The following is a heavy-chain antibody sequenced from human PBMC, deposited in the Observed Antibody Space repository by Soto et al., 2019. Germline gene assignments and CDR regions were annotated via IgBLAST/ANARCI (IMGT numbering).Heavy chain of an antibody. D-gene: IGHD5-18*01. CDR2: ISYDGSNK. CDR3: ARDKAAIVYFDY. CDR1: GFTFSSYA. V-gene: IGHV3-30-3*01. J-gene: IGHJ4*02. Sequence: GGSLRLSCAASGFTFSSYAVHWVRQAPGKGLEWVAVISYDGSNKYYADSVKGRFTISRDNSKNTLYLQMNSLRAEDTAVYYCARDKAAIVYFDYWGQRTLVTVSA.